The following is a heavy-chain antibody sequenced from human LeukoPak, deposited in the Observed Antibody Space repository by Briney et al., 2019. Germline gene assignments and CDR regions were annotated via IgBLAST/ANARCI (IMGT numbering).Heavy chain of an antibody. J-gene: IGHJ4*02. D-gene: IGHD2-15*01. CDR3: ARYCSGGTCSPIDY. CDR1: GYTFIDYY. Sequence: ASVKVSCKASGYTFIDYYIHWVRQAPGQGLEWTGWINPKSGGTKYAQKFQGRVTMTSDTSISTAYMELSSLRSDDTAVYYCARYCSGGTCSPIDYWGQGTLVTVSS. V-gene: IGHV1-2*02. CDR2: INPKSGGT.